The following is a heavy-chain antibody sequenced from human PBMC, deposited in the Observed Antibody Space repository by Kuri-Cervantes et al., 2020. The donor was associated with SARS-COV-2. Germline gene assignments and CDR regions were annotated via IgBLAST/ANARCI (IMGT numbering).Heavy chain of an antibody. D-gene: IGHD4-11*01. CDR3: ARIQATTVIADF. CDR2: IDWDDDK. Sequence: SGPTLVQPPQTLTLPCPFSGFSLNTSGMCVSWIRQPPGKALEWLARIDWDDDKYYSTSLRTRLTISKDTSKNQVVLTMTNVDPVDTATYYCARIQATTVIADFWGQGTLVTVSS. CDR1: GFSLNTSGMC. V-gene: IGHV2-70*11. J-gene: IGHJ4*02.